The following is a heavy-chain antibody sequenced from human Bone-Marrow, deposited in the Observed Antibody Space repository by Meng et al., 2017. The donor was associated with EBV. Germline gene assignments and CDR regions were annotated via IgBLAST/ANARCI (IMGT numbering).Heavy chain of an antibody. CDR3: VRGYDYGDYVDY. V-gene: IGHV4-39*07. J-gene: IGHJ4*02. D-gene: IGHD4-17*01. Sequence: QWQLQESGPGRVKPSGXSPLLCNVSGGSIATPNYYWGWFRQPPGKGLEWIGTFYSATTTFYNPSLRSRLIISVDTSKNQFSLRLTSVTAADTAVYYCVRGYDYGDYVDYWGQVTLVTVSS. CDR1: GGSIATPNYY. CDR2: FYSATTT.